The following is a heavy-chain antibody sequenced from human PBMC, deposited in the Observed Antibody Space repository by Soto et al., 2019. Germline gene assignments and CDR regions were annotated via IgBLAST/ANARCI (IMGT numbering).Heavy chain of an antibody. J-gene: IGHJ4*02. D-gene: IGHD3-10*01. V-gene: IGHV3-74*01. Sequence: GGSLRLSWTASGFAFDQYWMHWVLQAAGKGLEWVSRISDDGARIDYADFVKGRFTIARDNAKNTLFLQMRNLRGEDTAVYYCTRGPRPSSIGTGALWGRGALVTVSS. CDR2: ISDDGARI. CDR1: GFAFDQYW. CDR3: TRGPRPSSIGTGAL.